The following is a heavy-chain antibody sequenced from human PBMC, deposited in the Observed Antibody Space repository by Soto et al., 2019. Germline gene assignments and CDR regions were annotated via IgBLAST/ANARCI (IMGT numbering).Heavy chain of an antibody. Sequence: EVQLVESGGGLVQPGGSLRLSCAASGFTVSSNYMSWVHQAPGKGLEWVSVIYSGGSTYYADSVKGRFTISRDNSKNTLYLQMNSLRAEDTAVYYCARGGEQWLVLGAFDIWGQGTMVTVSS. D-gene: IGHD6-19*01. CDR2: IYSGGST. J-gene: IGHJ3*02. CDR3: ARGGEQWLVLGAFDI. V-gene: IGHV3-66*01. CDR1: GFTVSSNY.